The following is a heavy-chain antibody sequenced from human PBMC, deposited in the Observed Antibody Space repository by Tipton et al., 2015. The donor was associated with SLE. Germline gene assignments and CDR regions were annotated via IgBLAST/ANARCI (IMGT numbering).Heavy chain of an antibody. CDR2: IDTEGSTT. J-gene: IGHJ4*02. D-gene: IGHD3-3*01. CDR1: GFTFSMDW. Sequence: GSLRLSCEASGFTFSMDWMHWVRQAPGKGLVWVSRIDTEGSTTRYADSVKGRFTISRDNAKNTLYLQLNSLRAEDTAIYYCARSGSLKDYDFWSANSWGQGTLVTVSS. CDR3: ARSGSLKDYDFWSANS. V-gene: IGHV3-74*01.